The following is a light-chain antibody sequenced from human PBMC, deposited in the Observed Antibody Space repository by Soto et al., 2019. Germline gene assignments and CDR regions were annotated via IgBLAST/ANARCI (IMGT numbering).Light chain of an antibody. Sequence: EIVMTQSPATLSVSPGERATLSCRASQSVGSNLAWYQQKPGQAPRLLIYGASTRATGIPARFSGSGSGTEFTLTTSSLQSEDCAIYFCQQYNNWPPDRTFGQGTKLEIK. J-gene: IGKJ1*01. CDR2: GAS. CDR1: QSVGSN. V-gene: IGKV3-15*01. CDR3: QQYNNWPPDRT.